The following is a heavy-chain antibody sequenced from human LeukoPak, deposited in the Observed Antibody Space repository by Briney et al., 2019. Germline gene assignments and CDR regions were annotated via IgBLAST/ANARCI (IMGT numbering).Heavy chain of an antibody. J-gene: IGHJ2*01. CDR1: GFTFSTYV. CDR3: AREERDGYNYYWYFDL. Sequence: GGSLRLSCAASGFTFSTYVMTWVRQAPGKGLEWVTSISSSGLYIYYADSVKGRFTISRDNAKNSLYLQMSSLRAEDTAVYYCAREERDGYNYYWYFDLWGRGTLVTVSS. D-gene: IGHD5-24*01. CDR2: ISSSGLYI. V-gene: IGHV3-21*01.